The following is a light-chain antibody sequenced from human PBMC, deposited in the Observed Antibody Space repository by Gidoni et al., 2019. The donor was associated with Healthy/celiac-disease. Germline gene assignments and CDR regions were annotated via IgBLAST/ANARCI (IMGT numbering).Light chain of an antibody. V-gene: IGKV3-20*01. CDR2: GAS. CDR3: QQYGSSRTWT. J-gene: IGKJ1*01. CDR1: QSVSSSY. Sequence: EIVFTQSPGTLSLSPGESATLSCRASQSVSSSYLAWYQQKPGQAPRLLIYGASSRATGIPDRFSGSGSGTDFTLTISRLEPEDFAVYYCQQYGSSRTWTFGQGTKVEIK.